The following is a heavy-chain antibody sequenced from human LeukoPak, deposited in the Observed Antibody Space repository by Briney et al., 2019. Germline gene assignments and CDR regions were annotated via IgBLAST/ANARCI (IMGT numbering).Heavy chain of an antibody. CDR1: GYTFTSYG. Sequence: ASVKVSCKASGYTFTSYGISWVRQAPGQGLEWMGWISAYNGNTNYAQNLQGSVTLTTDTSTSTAYMELRSLRSDDTAVYYCARPMLGYCSGGSCYHLDYWGQGTLVTVSS. V-gene: IGHV1-18*01. CDR2: ISAYNGNT. D-gene: IGHD2-15*01. J-gene: IGHJ4*02. CDR3: ARPMLGYCSGGSCYHLDY.